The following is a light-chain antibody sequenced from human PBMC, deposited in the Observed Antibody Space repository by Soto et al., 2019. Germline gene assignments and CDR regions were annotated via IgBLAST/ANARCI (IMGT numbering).Light chain of an antibody. CDR2: RTS. CDR1: QSVSTN. V-gene: IGKV3-15*01. J-gene: IGKJ2*01. CDR3: QQHYNWPRT. Sequence: EIVMTQSPDILSVSPGDRATLSCRVSQSVSTNVAWYQQRPGQSPTLLIYRTSSRATGVPDRFSGSGYETEFTLTITSVQSEDFALYYCQQHYNWPRTFGQGTKLEIK.